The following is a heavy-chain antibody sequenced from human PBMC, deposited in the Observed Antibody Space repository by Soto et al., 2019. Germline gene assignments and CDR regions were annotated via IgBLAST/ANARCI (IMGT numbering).Heavy chain of an antibody. CDR3: GKVDRGESRGYEGNAFEI. V-gene: IGHV3-43*02. CDR1: GFTFDDYA. CDR2: ISGDGGST. D-gene: IGHD3-22*01. Sequence: GGSLRLSCAASGFTFDDYAMHWVRQAPGKGLEWVSLISGDGGSTYYANSVKGRFTISRDNNKNSLYLQMNSLRTEETALYDCGKVDRGESRGYEGNAFEIWGQGTMVTVSS. J-gene: IGHJ3*02.